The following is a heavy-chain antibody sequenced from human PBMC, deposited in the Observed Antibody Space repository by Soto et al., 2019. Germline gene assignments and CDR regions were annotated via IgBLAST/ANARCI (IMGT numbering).Heavy chain of an antibody. CDR3: ARVLLRFGELLYVRRYNWFDH. J-gene: IGHJ5*02. CDR1: GGSFSGYY. Sequence: SETLSLTCAVYGGSFSGYYWSWIRQPPGKGLEWIGEINHSGSTNYNPSLKSRVTMSVDTSKNQFSLKLSSVTAADTAVYYCARVLLRFGELLYVRRYNWFDHWGQGTLVTVSS. D-gene: IGHD3-10*01. V-gene: IGHV4-34*01. CDR2: INHSGST.